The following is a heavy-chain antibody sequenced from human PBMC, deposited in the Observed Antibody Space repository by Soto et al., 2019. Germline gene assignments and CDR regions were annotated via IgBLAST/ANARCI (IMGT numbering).Heavy chain of an antibody. CDR3: ARRGRYYYDSSGYLSDY. D-gene: IGHD3-22*01. CDR1: GYSFTSYW. CDR2: IYPGDSDT. V-gene: IGHV5-51*01. Sequence: GESLKISCKGSGYSFTSYWIGWVRQMPGKGLEWMGIIYPGDSDTRYSPSFQGQVTISADKSISTAYLQWSSLKASDTAMYYCARRGRYYYDSSGYLSDYWGQGTLVTVSS. J-gene: IGHJ4*02.